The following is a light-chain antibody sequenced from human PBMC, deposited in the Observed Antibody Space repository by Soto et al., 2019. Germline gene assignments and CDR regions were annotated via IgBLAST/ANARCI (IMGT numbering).Light chain of an antibody. V-gene: IGLV3-21*02. Sequence: YELTQPPSVSVAPGQTATISCGENNIDSRTVHWYQQKPGQAPLLVVYDNSFRPSGIPSRFSGSNSGNTATLTIGRVEAGDEADYYCQVWDNVDDHIYVFGTGTKVTVL. CDR3: QVWDNVDDHIYV. CDR1: NIDSRT. J-gene: IGLJ1*01. CDR2: DNS.